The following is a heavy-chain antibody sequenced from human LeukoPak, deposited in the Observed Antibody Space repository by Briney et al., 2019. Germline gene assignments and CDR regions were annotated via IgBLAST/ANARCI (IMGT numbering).Heavy chain of an antibody. Sequence: GGSLRLSCAASGFTFSSYSMNWVRQAPGKGLEWVSSISSSSSYIYYADSVKGRFTISRDNAKNSLYLQMNSPRAEDTAVYYCARPIDSSGYYPSDWGQGTLVTVSS. J-gene: IGHJ4*02. CDR3: ARPIDSSGYYPSD. CDR2: ISSSSSYI. CDR1: GFTFSSYS. V-gene: IGHV3-21*01. D-gene: IGHD3-22*01.